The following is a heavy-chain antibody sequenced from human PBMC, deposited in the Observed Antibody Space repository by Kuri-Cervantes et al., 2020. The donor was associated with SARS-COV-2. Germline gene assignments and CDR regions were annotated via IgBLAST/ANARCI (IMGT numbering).Heavy chain of an antibody. V-gene: IGHV3-30*02. J-gene: IGHJ3*02. D-gene: IGHD4-23*01. CDR2: IRYDGSNK. CDR3: AKDFWIAIRDYGGRVDAFDI. CDR1: GFTFSSYG. Sequence: GESLKISCAASGFTFSSYGMHWVRRAPGKGLEWVAFIRYDGSNKYYADSVKGRFTISRDNSKNTLYLQMNSLRAEDTAVYYCAKDFWIAIRDYGGRVDAFDIWGQGTMVTVSS.